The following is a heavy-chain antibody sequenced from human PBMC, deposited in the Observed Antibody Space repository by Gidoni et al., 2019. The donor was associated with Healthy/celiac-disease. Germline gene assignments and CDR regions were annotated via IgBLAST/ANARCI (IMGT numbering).Heavy chain of an antibody. J-gene: IGHJ2*01. D-gene: IGHD4-17*01. CDR3: ARDGDTVTEGYFDL. CDR2: IGTAGDT. CDR1: GFTFSSYD. V-gene: IGHV3-13*01. Sequence: EVQLVESGGGLVPPGGSLRLSCAASGFTFSSYDMHWVRQATGKGLEWVSAIGTAGDTYYPGSVKGRFTISRENAKNSLYLQMNSLRAGDTAVYYCARDGDTVTEGYFDLWGRGTLVTVSS.